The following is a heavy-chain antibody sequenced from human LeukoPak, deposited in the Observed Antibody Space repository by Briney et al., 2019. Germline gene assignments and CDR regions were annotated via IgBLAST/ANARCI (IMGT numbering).Heavy chain of an antibody. J-gene: IGHJ4*02. CDR2: IIPISGTA. V-gene: IGHV1-69*05. CDR3: AREPLEYYYDKGSFDY. Sequence: SVKVSCKASGGTFSSYAISWVRQAPGQGLEWMGRIIPISGTANYAQKFQGRVTITTDESTSTAYMELSSLRSEDTAVYYCAREPLEYYYDKGSFDYWGQGTLVTVSS. CDR1: GGTFSSYA. D-gene: IGHD3-22*01.